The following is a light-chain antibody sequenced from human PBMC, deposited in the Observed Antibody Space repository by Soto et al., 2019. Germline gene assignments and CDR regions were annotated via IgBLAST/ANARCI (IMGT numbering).Light chain of an antibody. V-gene: IGKV3-15*01. Sequence: EVVMTQSPSTLSVYPGERATLSCRASETVATILALYQQKPGQAPRLLISGASTRAADIPARFSGSGSGTDFTLTISSLQSEDFAVYYCQQYNNWPREWPFGQGTKV. CDR1: ETVATI. CDR3: QQYNNWPREWP. J-gene: IGKJ1*01. CDR2: GAS.